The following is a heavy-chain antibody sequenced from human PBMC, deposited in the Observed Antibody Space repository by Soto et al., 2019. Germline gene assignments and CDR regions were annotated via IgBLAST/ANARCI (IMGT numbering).Heavy chain of an antibody. Sequence: QVQLVQSGAEVKKPGASVKVSCKASGYTFTSYGISWVRQAPGQGLEWMGWISAYNGNTNYAQKLQGRVTMTTDTSTSTAYMELRSLRSDDTAVYYCASTEDYYGSGSYRVAFGIWGQGTMVTVSS. V-gene: IGHV1-18*01. CDR2: ISAYNGNT. CDR3: ASTEDYYGSGSYRVAFGI. D-gene: IGHD3-10*01. J-gene: IGHJ3*02. CDR1: GYTFTSYG.